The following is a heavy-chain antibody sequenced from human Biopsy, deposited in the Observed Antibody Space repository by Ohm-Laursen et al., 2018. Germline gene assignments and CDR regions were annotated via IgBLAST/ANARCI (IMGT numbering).Heavy chain of an antibody. J-gene: IGHJ4*02. CDR3: AKGGYCSATSCNMDVDY. Sequence: SLRLSCSASRFTFNNYAMHWVRQAPGKGLEWVSTISANGVTTFYADSVKGRFTISRDGSSDTLYLQMHSLRADDTALYYCAKGGYCSATSCNMDVDYWGQGALVTVSS. CDR1: RFTFNNYA. V-gene: IGHV3-23*01. CDR2: ISANGVTT. D-gene: IGHD2-2*02.